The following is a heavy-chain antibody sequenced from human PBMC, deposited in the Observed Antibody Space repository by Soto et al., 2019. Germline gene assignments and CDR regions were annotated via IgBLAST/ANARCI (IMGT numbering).Heavy chain of an antibody. CDR3: ARGGRAKNPGYYYDSSGYYLAPNY. CDR1: GYTFTSYD. V-gene: IGHV1-8*01. D-gene: IGHD3-22*01. CDR2: MNPNSGNT. Sequence: ASVKVSCKASGYTFTSYDINWVRQATGQGLEWMRWMNPNSGNTGYAQKFQGRVTMTRNTSISTAYMELSSLRSEDTAVYYCARGGRAKNPGYYYDSSGYYLAPNYWGQGTLVTVSS. J-gene: IGHJ4*02.